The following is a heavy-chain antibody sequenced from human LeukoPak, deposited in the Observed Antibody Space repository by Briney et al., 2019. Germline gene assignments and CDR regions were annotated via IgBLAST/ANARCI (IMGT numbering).Heavy chain of an antibody. CDR2: IYYSGST. D-gene: IGHD6-19*01. CDR3: ARDPGIAVAGTPLGFDY. J-gene: IGHJ4*02. V-gene: IGHV4-31*03. CDR1: GGSISSGGYY. Sequence: SETLSLTCTVSGGSISSGGYYWSWIRQHPGKGLEWIGYIYYSGSTYYNPSLKSRATISVDTSKNQFSLKLSSVTAADTAVYYCARDPGIAVAGTPLGFDYWGQGTLVTVSS.